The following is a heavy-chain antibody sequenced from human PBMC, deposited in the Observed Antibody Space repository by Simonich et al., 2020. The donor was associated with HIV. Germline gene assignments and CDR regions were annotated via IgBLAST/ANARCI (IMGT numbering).Heavy chain of an antibody. CDR2: IRPNGGNT. CDR1: GYTFTNYG. D-gene: IGHD1-1*01. CDR3: ARGNPWFDY. Sequence: QVRLVQSGTEVKKPGASVKVSCKASGYTFTNYGITWVRQAPGQGLAWMGWIRPNGGNTTHSQKLQGRVTMTTDTSTSTAYMELRSLSSDDTAVYYCARGNPWFDYWGQGTLVTVSS. V-gene: IGHV1-18*01. J-gene: IGHJ4*02.